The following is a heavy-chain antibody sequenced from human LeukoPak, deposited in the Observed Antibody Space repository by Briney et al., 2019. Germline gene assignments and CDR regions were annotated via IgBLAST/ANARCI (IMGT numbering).Heavy chain of an antibody. CDR1: GGSVSSYH. V-gene: IGHV4-59*02. Sequence: SETLSLTCTVSGGSVSSYHWSWIPRPPGRGLEWIAYLSHSGSSDSNPSLTSRVTTLVDTSKNQFSLKLTSVTAADTAVYYCARARYANAWYAFDIWGHGTMVTVSS. D-gene: IGHD2-2*01. CDR2: LSHSGSS. CDR3: ARARYANAWYAFDI. J-gene: IGHJ3*02.